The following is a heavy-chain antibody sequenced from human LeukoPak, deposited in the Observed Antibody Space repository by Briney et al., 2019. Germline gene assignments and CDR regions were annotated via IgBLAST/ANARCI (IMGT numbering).Heavy chain of an antibody. CDR1: GFTFSSYG. D-gene: IGHD3-3*01. CDR3: ARDLERDFWSGYHPAYGMDV. Sequence: GGSLRLSCAASGFTFSSYGMRWVRQAPGKGLEWVAVICYAGSNKYYADSVKGRFTISRDNSKNTLYLQMNSLRAEDTAVYYCARDLERDFWSGYHPAYGMDVWGQGTTVTVSS. V-gene: IGHV3-33*01. CDR2: ICYAGSNK. J-gene: IGHJ6*02.